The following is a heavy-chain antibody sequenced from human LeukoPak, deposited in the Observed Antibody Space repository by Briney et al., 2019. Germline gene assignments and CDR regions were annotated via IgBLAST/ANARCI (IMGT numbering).Heavy chain of an antibody. D-gene: IGHD6-13*01. J-gene: IGHJ4*02. Sequence: PSGTLSLTCAVSGGSIDSSNLWSWVRQPPGKGLEWIGEVYHSGTTNYNPSLKSRVTISVDKSKNQFSLKLSSVTAADTAVYYCARKWSSSLLFDYWGQGTLVTVSS. CDR2: VYHSGTT. V-gene: IGHV4-4*02. CDR3: ARKWSSSLLFDY. CDR1: GGSIDSSNL.